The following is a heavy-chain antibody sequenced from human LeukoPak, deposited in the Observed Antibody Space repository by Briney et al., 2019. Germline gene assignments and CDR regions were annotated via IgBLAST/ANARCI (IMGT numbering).Heavy chain of an antibody. CDR1: GGSINSYY. J-gene: IGHJ5*02. V-gene: IGHV4-59*01. CDR2: VYYSGRT. D-gene: IGHD6-13*01. Sequence: SETLSLTCTVSGGSINSYYWSWLWQPPGKGLEWIGYVYYSGRTNYNPSLKSRVTISVDTSKNHFSLKLTSVTAADTAVYYCARDLGSIAAAEGSNWFDPWGQGTLVTVSS. CDR3: ARDLGSIAAAEGSNWFDP.